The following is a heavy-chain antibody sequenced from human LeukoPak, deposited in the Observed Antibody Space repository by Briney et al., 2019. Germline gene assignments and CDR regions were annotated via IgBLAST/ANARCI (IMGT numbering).Heavy chain of an antibody. Sequence: GGSLRLSCAASGFTFSTNGMHWVRQAPGKGLEWVAFIRYDGSNKYYADSVKGRFTISRDNSKNTLYLQMNSLRAEDTAVYYCAKDLHYDFWSGYYPTDYWGQGTLVTVSS. V-gene: IGHV3-30*02. CDR1: GFTFSTNG. J-gene: IGHJ4*02. CDR3: AKDLHYDFWSGYYPTDY. D-gene: IGHD3-3*01. CDR2: IRYDGSNK.